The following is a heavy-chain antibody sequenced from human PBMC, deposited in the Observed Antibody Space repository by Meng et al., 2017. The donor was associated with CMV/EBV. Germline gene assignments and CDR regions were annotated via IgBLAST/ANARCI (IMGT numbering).Heavy chain of an antibody. CDR1: GYNFTSYG. CDR3: ARPFGVVNLPDY. J-gene: IGHJ4*02. Sequence: KASGYNFTSYGISWVRQAPGQGLEWMGWISAYNGNTNYAQKLQGRVTMTTDTSTSTAYMELRSLRSDDTAVYYCARPFGVVNLPDYWGQGTLVTVSS. CDR2: ISAYNGNT. D-gene: IGHD3-3*01. V-gene: IGHV1-18*01.